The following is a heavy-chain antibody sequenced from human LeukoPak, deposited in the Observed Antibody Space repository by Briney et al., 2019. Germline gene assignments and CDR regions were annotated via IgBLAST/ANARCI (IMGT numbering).Heavy chain of an antibody. J-gene: IGHJ6*02. CDR3: AVRMGMYYYGMDV. D-gene: IGHD1-26*01. Sequence: ASVKVSCKASGYTFSGYYIHWVRQAPGQGLEWMGWINPNRGGTNYAQKFQGRVTITADKSTSTAYMELSSLRSEDTAVYYCAVRMGMYYYGMDVWGQGTTVTVSS. CDR1: GYTFSGYY. V-gene: IGHV1-2*02. CDR2: INPNRGGT.